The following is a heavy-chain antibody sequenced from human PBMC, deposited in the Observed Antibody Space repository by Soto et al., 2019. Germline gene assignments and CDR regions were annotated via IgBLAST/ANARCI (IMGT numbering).Heavy chain of an antibody. CDR3: ARGMGIGATGRYGY. V-gene: IGHV3-48*01. CDR1: GFTFSNDG. J-gene: IGHJ4*02. D-gene: IGHD6-13*01. CDR2: IASSSRAI. Sequence: EVQLVESGGGSVQPGGSLRLSCAGSGFTFSNDGMNWVRQAPGKGLEWVSYIASSSRAIYYADSVKGRFTISRDNAKNLLFLQMNSLRVDDTAVYYCARGMGIGATGRYGYWGQGTLVTVSS.